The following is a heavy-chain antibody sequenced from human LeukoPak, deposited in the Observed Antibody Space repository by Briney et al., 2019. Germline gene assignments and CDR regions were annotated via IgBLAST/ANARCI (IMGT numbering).Heavy chain of an antibody. CDR2: IIPIFGTA. CDR1: GGTFSSYA. CDR3: ARDHNPVLGRGRSGPGYYFDY. Sequence: ASVKVSCKASGGTFSSYAISWVRQAPGQGLEWMGGIIPIFGTANYAQKFQGRVTITADESTSTAYMELSSLRSEDTAVYYCARDHNPVLGRGRSGPGYYFDYWGQGTLVTVSA. V-gene: IGHV1-69*13. J-gene: IGHJ4*02. D-gene: IGHD3-3*01.